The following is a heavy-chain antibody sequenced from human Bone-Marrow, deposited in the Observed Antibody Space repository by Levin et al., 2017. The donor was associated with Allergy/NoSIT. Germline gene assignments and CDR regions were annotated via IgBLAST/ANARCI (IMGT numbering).Heavy chain of an antibody. J-gene: IGHJ3*02. V-gene: IGHV1-24*01. CDR1: GYTFTELF. D-gene: IGHD3-9*01. CDR3: ATQRPANYDRLTGYYEDTVQQDHGAFDI. Sequence: GESLKISCKVSGYTFTELFISWVRQAPGKGLEWMGGFVPEDAETISAQKFQGRVTMTEDTSTDTAYMELSSLRSEDTAVYYCATQRPANYDRLTGYYEDTVQQDHGAFDIWGQGTMVTVSS. CDR2: FVPEDAET.